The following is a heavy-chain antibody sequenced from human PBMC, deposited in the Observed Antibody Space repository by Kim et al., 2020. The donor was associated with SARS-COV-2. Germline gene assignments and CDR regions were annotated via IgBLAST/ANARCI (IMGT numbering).Heavy chain of an antibody. Sequence: ASVKVSCKASGYTFSGYYMHGVRQAPGQGLEWMGRMNPNSGATNYAQKFQGRVTMTRDTSINTAYMELSSLRSEDTAVYYCARSKSPLPFDYWGQGTLVTFSS. V-gene: IGHV1-2*06. CDR1: GYTFSGYY. CDR2: MNPNSGAT. CDR3: ARSKSPLPFDY. J-gene: IGHJ4*02.